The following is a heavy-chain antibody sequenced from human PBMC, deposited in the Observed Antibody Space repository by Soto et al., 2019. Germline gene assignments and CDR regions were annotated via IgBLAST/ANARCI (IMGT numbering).Heavy chain of an antibody. Sequence: QDQLVQSGAEVKKPGSSVKVSCKASGGTFSSHTFSWVRQAPGQGLEWMGRIIPALGTATYAQKFQGRDTIPADESATTVYMELNSLRSEDTAVYYCARPDFGDYWYFDLWGRGTLVTVSS. D-gene: IGHD4-17*01. J-gene: IGHJ2*01. CDR3: ARPDFGDYWYFDL. CDR2: IIPALGTA. V-gene: IGHV1-69*08. CDR1: GGTFSSHT.